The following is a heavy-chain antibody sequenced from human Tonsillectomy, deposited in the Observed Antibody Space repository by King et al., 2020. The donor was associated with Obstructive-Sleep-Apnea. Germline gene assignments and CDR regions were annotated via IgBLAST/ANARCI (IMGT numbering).Heavy chain of an antibody. J-gene: IGHJ3*02. CDR1: GFTFGDYA. V-gene: IGHV3-9*01. CDR3: AKDNSSGWYPTVSYI. CDR2: ITWYSGSI. Sequence: VQLVESGGGLVQPGRSLRLSCAASGFTFGDYAMHWVRQAPGKGLEWVSSITWYSGSIAYADSVRGQFTISRDNARNSMYLQMNSLRAEDTALYYCAKDNSSGWYPTVSYIWGQGKMVTVSS. D-gene: IGHD6-19*01.